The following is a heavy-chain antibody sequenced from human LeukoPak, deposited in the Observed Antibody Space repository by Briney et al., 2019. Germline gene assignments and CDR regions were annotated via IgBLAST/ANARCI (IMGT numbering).Heavy chain of an antibody. CDR3: AKGVNAGANSEIGY. D-gene: IGHD1-26*01. Sequence: GRSLRLSCAASGFTFDDYAMHWVRQAPGKGLEWVSGISWNSGSIGYADSVKGRFTISRDNAKSSLYLQMNSLRAEDTALYYCAKGVNAGANSEIGYWGQGTLVTVSS. CDR1: GFTFDDYA. J-gene: IGHJ4*02. CDR2: ISWNSGSI. V-gene: IGHV3-9*01.